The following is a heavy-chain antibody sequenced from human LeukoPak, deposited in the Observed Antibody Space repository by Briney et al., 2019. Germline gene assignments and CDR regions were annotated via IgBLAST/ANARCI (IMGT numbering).Heavy chain of an antibody. CDR3: ARVGAMALGGLDY. D-gene: IGHD5-18*01. V-gene: IGHV4-61*01. Sequence: SETLSLTCTVSGVSVTSGNYYWSWIRQPPGKGLEWIVYISYSGSTNYNPSLKSRVTISVDTSKNQFSLKLSSVTAADTAVYYCARVGAMALGGLDYWGQGTLVTVSS. CDR1: GVSVTSGNYY. CDR2: ISYSGST. J-gene: IGHJ4*02.